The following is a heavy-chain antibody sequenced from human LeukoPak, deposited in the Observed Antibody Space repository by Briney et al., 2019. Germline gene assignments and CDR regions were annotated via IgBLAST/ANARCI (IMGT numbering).Heavy chain of an antibody. V-gene: IGHV4-4*07. Sequence: SETLSLTCTVSGGSISNYCWSWIRQPAGKGLEWIGRINTSGSTNYNPSLKSRVTMSADTSKNQFSLQLSSVTATDTAVYYCARGRAVAEYWGQGILVTVSS. J-gene: IGHJ4*02. CDR1: GGSISNYC. CDR2: INTSGST. D-gene: IGHD6-19*01. CDR3: ARGRAVAEY.